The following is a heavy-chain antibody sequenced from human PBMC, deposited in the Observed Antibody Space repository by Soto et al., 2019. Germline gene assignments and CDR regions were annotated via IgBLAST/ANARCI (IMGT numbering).Heavy chain of an antibody. CDR1: GDSVSRNSAA. D-gene: IGHD5-18*01. V-gene: IGHV6-1*01. CDR3: ARDRGYSYGLFYYYYGMDV. J-gene: IGHJ6*02. CDR2: TYYRSKWYN. Sequence: PSPPLSLTCAISGDSVSRNSAAWNWIRQSPSRGLEWLGRTYYRSKWYNDYAVSVKSRITINPDTSKNQFSLQLNSVTPEDTAVYYCARDRGYSYGLFYYYYGMDVWGQGTTVTVS.